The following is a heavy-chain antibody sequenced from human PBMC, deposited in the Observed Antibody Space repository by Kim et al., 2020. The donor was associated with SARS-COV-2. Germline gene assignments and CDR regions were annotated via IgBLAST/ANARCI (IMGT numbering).Heavy chain of an antibody. CDR2: IYYSGST. CDR1: GGSISSYY. Sequence: SETLSLTCTVSGGSISSYYWSWIRQPPGKGLEWIGYIYYSGSTNYNPSLKSRVTISVDTSKNQFSLKLSSVTAADTAVYYCARLPMVRGVNGYYYGMDVWGQGTTVTVSS. D-gene: IGHD3-10*01. J-gene: IGHJ6*02. CDR3: ARLPMVRGVNGYYYGMDV. V-gene: IGHV4-59*08.